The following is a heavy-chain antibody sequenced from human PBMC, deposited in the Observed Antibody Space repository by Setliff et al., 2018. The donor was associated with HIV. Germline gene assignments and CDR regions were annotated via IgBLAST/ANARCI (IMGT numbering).Heavy chain of an antibody. CDR2: INTNTGNP. Sequence: ASVKVSCKASGYTFTSYAMNWVRQAPGQGLEWMGWINTNTGNPTYAQGFTGRFVFSLDTSVSTAYLQISSLKAEDTAVYYCARTVVVVAANGYYYMDVWGKGTTVTVS. V-gene: IGHV7-4-1*02. D-gene: IGHD2-15*01. CDR1: GYTFTSYA. CDR3: ARTVVVVAANGYYYMDV. J-gene: IGHJ6*03.